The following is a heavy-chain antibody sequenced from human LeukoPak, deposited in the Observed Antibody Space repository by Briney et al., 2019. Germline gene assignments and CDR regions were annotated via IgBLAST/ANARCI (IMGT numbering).Heavy chain of an antibody. Sequence: PGGSLRLSCAASGFTFSSYWMSWVRQAPGKGLEWIGSIYHRGSTYYNPSLQSRVTISVDTSKNQFSLRLRSVTAADTAEYYCASAQRWGSGWYKAFDIWGQGTTVTVSS. D-gene: IGHD6-19*01. CDR1: GFTFSSYW. J-gene: IGHJ3*02. CDR3: ASAQRWGSGWYKAFDI. V-gene: IGHV4-38-2*01. CDR2: IYHRGST.